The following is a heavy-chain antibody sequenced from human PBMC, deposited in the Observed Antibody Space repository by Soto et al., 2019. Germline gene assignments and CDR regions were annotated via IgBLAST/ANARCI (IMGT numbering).Heavy chain of an antibody. Sequence: FLTMSVTWPVSYGSISSGGCYWSFIHQHPGKGLEWIGYIYYSGSTYYNPSLKSRVTISVDTSKNQFSLKLSSVTAADTAVYYCARVANHDYGDFAYWGQGTLVTVSS. D-gene: IGHD4-17*01. J-gene: IGHJ4*02. CDR1: YGSISSGGCY. V-gene: IGHV4-31*02. CDR3: ARVANHDYGDFAY. CDR2: IYYSGST.